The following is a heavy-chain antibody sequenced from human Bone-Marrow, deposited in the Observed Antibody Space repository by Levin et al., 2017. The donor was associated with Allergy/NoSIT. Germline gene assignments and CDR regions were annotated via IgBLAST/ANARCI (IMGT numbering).Heavy chain of an antibody. J-gene: IGHJ3*02. Sequence: MSSETLSLTCAVYGGSFSGYYWSWIRQPPGKGLEWIGEINHSGSTNYNPSLKSRVTISVDTSKNQFSLKLSSVTAADTAVYYCARGGDDAFDIWGQGTMVTVSS. CDR2: INHSGST. V-gene: IGHV4-34*01. D-gene: IGHD1-26*01. CDR3: ARGGDDAFDI. CDR1: GGSFSGYY.